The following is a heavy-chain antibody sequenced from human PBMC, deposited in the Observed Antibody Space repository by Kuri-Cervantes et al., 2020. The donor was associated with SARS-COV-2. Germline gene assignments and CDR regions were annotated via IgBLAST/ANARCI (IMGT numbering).Heavy chain of an antibody. J-gene: IGHJ4*02. Sequence: GSLRPSCAVYGGSFSGYYWSRIRQPPGKGLEWIGEINHSGSTNYNPSLKSRVTISVDTSKNQFSLKLSSVTAADTAVYYCARGAFRIRIQLWDGFDYWGQGTLVTVSS. V-gene: IGHV4-34*01. CDR2: INHSGST. CDR3: ARGAFRIRIQLWDGFDY. D-gene: IGHD5-18*01. CDR1: GGSFSGYY.